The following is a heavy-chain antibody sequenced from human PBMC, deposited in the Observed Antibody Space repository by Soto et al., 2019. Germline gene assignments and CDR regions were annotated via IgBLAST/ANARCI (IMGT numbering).Heavy chain of an antibody. Sequence: GGSLRLSCAASGFTFSSYAMHWVRQAPGKGLEWVAVISYDGSNKYYADSVKGRFTISRDNAKNSLYLQMNSLRAEDTAVYYCARDLAARGEVDYWGQGTLVTVSS. D-gene: IGHD6-6*01. V-gene: IGHV3-30-3*01. CDR3: ARDLAARGEVDY. CDR1: GFTFSSYA. CDR2: ISYDGSNK. J-gene: IGHJ4*02.